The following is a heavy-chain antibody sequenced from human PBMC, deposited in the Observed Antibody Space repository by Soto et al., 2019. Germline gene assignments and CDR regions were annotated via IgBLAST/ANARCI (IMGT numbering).Heavy chain of an antibody. CDR1: GFTFSSYA. CDR3: AKDGSQYYNLFFDC. Sequence: GGSLRLSCAASGFTFSSYAMSWVRQAPGKGLEWVSAISGSGGSTYYSDSVKGRFTISRDNSKNTLYLQMNSLRAEDTAVYYYAKDGSQYYNLFFDCWGQGTLVTVSS. J-gene: IGHJ4*02. V-gene: IGHV3-23*01. D-gene: IGHD3-10*01. CDR2: ISGSGGST.